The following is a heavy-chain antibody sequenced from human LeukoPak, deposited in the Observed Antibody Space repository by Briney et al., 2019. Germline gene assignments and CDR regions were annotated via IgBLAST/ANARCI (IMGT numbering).Heavy chain of an antibody. V-gene: IGHV3-30*03. CDR1: GFTFSSYG. J-gene: IGHJ4*02. Sequence: PGGSLRLSCAASGFTFSSYGMHWVRQAPGKGLEWVAVISYDGSNKYYADSVKGRFTISRDNSKNTLYLQMNSLRAEDTAVYYCARDAEVEMASYYDYWGQGTLVTVSS. CDR3: ARDAEVEMASYYDY. CDR2: ISYDGSNK. D-gene: IGHD5-24*01.